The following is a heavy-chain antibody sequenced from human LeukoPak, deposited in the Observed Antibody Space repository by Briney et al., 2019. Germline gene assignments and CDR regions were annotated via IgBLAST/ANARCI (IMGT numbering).Heavy chain of an antibody. CDR2: ISSSSSYI. J-gene: IGHJ3*02. Sequence: GGSLRLSCAASGFTFSSYSMNWVRQAPGKGLEWVSSISSSSSYIYYADSVKGRFTISRDNAKNSLYLQMNSLRAEDTAVYYCARDGSDSGYDWNDAFDIWGQGTMVTVSS. D-gene: IGHD5-12*01. V-gene: IGHV3-21*01. CDR3: ARDGSDSGYDWNDAFDI. CDR1: GFTFSSYS.